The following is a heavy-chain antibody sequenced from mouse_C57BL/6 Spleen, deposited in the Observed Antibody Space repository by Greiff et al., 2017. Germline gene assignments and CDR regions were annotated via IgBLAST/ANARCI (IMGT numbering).Heavy chain of an antibody. V-gene: IGHV5-17*01. D-gene: IGHD1-1*01. CDR1: GFTFSDYG. J-gene: IGHJ1*03. CDR3: ARNYYGSSGDWYFDV. CDR2: ISSGSSTI. Sequence: EVPLVESGGGLVKPGGSLKLSCAASGFTFSDYGMHWVRQAPEKGLEWVAYISSGSSTIYYADTVKGRFTITRDNAKNTLFLQMTSLRSEDTDMYYCARNYYGSSGDWYFDVWGTGTTVTVSS.